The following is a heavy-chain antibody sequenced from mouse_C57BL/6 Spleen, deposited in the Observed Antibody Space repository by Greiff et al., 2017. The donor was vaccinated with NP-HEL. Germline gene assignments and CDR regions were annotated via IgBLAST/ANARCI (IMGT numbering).Heavy chain of an antibody. D-gene: IGHD2-2*01. CDR1: GYTFTSYW. CDR3: ARFHGYDWFAY. CDR2: IDPSDSYT. Sequence: VQLKQPGAELVMPGASVKLSCKASGYTFTSYWMHWVKQRPGQGLEWIGEIDPSDSYTNYNQKFKGKSTLTVDKSSSTAYMQLSSLTSEDSAVYYCARFHGYDWFAYWGQGTLVTVSA. V-gene: IGHV1-69*01. J-gene: IGHJ3*01.